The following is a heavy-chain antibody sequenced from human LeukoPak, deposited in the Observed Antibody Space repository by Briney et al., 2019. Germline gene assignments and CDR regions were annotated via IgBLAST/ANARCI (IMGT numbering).Heavy chain of an antibody. CDR2: VIPVFTVT. CDR1: EGTFSNHA. V-gene: IGHV1-69*05. Sequence: SVKVPCKASEGTFSNHAITWVRQAPGQGLEWVGGVIPVFTVTDFAQKFQGRVTFTTDETTSTAYMELSGLRSEDTAIYYCARVDPTLDPDAFGIWGQGTMVTVSS. D-gene: IGHD4-11*01. CDR3: ARVDPTLDPDAFGI. J-gene: IGHJ3*02.